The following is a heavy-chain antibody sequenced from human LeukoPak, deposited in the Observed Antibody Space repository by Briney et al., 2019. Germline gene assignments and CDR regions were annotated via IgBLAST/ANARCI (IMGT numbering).Heavy chain of an antibody. D-gene: IGHD5-24*01. V-gene: IGHV6-1*01. Sequence: SQTLSLTCVISGDSVSSNSTACNWIRQSPSRGLEWLGRTYYRSKWYNDYAVSVKSRITINPDTSKNQFSLQLNSVTPEDTAVYYCARGGQGDGYSADEAFDFWGQGTMVTVS. CDR2: TYYRSKWYN. J-gene: IGHJ3*01. CDR1: GDSVSSNSTA. CDR3: ARGGQGDGYSADEAFDF.